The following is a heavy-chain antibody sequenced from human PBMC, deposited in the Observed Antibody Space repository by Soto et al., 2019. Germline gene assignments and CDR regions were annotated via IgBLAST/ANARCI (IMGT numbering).Heavy chain of an antibody. V-gene: IGHV5-51*01. CDR3: ASQEMATKNVDAFDI. CDR2: IYPGDSDT. Sequence: PGESLKISCKGSGYSFTSYWIGWVRQMPGKGLECMGIIYPGDSDTRYSPSFQGQVTISADNSISTAYLQWSSLKASDTALYYCASQEMATKNVDAFDIWGQGTMVTVS. D-gene: IGHD5-12*01. CDR1: GYSFTSYW. J-gene: IGHJ3*02.